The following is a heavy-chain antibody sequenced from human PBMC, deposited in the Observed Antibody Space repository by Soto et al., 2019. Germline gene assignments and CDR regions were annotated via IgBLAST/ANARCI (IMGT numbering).Heavy chain of an antibody. V-gene: IGHV4-34*12. D-gene: IGHD1-26*01. CDR2: IIHSEST. CDR1: GGSFSAYY. CDR3: SRQRPTDGRWEFAHYYGMDV. Sequence: PSETLSLTCAVYGGSFSAYYWSWVRQPPGKGLEWIGEIIHSESTKYNPSLKSRGTISVDTTRNQFSLKLSSVPAADTAVYYWSRQRPTDGRWEFAHYYGMDVWGQGTPVTVSS. J-gene: IGHJ6*02.